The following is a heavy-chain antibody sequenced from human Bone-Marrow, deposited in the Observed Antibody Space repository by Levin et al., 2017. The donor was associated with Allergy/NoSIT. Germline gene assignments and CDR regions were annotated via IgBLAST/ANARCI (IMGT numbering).Heavy chain of an antibody. V-gene: IGHV1-24*01. D-gene: IGHD3-10*01. CDR1: GYTLTQLS. Sequence: PGESLKISCKVSGYTLTQLSMHWVRQAPGKGLEWMGGFDPEDTQIIYAQKFKGRVTMTEDISSDTVNMQLSSLTSDDTAVYYCATQTRLTIIIGGFDPWGQGTLVTVSS. J-gene: IGHJ5*02. CDR3: ATQTRLTIIIGGFDP. CDR2: FDPEDTQI.